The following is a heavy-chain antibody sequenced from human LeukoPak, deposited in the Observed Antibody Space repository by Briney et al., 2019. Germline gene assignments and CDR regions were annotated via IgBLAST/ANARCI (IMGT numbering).Heavy chain of an antibody. J-gene: IGHJ5*02. CDR3: AKDIEHFDP. CDR1: GFTFTNFP. D-gene: IGHD3-3*02. Sequence: GGSLRLSGAASGFTFTNFPMSWVRQAPGKGLEWVSGLSRGGAKTFYAPSVKGRFTISRDDSNSTVFLHMKRLRVEDTAMYYCAKDIEHFDPLGQETLVIVSS. CDR2: LSRGGAKT. V-gene: IGHV3-23*01.